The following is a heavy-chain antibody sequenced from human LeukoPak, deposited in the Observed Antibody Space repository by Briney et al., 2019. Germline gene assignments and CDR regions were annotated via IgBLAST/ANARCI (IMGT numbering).Heavy chain of an antibody. CDR2: INSDGSST. D-gene: IGHD6-19*01. V-gene: IGHV3-74*01. Sequence: PGGSLRLSCAASGFTFSSYWMHWVRQAPGKGLVWVSRINSDGSSTSYADSVKGRFTISRDNAKNTLYLQMNSLRAEDTAVYYCAKESTHSGWYGENWFDPWGQGTLVTVSS. J-gene: IGHJ5*02. CDR1: GFTFSSYW. CDR3: AKESTHSGWYGENWFDP.